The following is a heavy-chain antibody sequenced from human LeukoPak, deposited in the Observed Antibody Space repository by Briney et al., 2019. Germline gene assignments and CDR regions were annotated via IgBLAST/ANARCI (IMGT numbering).Heavy chain of an antibody. CDR1: GYTFTSYG. CDR3: ARGYSSGWYGFRPQYYFDY. V-gene: IGHV1-18*01. D-gene: IGHD6-19*01. CDR2: ISAYNGNT. Sequence: ASVKVSCKASGYTFTSYGISWVRQAPGQGFEWMGWISAYNGNTNYAQKLQGRVTMTTDTSTSTAYMELRSLRSDDTAVYYCARGYSSGWYGFRPQYYFDYWGQGTLVTVSS. J-gene: IGHJ4*02.